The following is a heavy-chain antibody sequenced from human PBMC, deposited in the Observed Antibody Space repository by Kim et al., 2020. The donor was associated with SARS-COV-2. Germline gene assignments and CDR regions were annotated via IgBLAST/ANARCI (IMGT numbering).Heavy chain of an antibody. J-gene: IGHJ4*02. CDR3: ARATPPYYYDSSGYYSPFDY. Sequence: SETLSLTCTVSGYSISSGYYWGWIRQPPGKGLEWIGSIYHSGSTYYNPYLKSRVTISVDTSKNQFSLKLSSVTAADTAVYYCARATPPYYYDSSGYYSPFDYWGQGTLVTVSS. CDR2: IYHSGST. V-gene: IGHV4-38-2*02. D-gene: IGHD3-22*01. CDR1: GYSISSGYY.